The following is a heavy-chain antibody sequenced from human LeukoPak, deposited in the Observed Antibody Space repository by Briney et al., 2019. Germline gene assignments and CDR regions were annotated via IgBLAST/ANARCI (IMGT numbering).Heavy chain of an antibody. CDR2: ISSSSSYI. D-gene: IGHD5-18*01. CDR3: ARRGYSYGHKIRLNWYFDL. V-gene: IGHV3-21*01. CDR1: GFTFSSYS. Sequence: TAGGSLRLSCAASGFTFSSYSMNWVRQAPGKGLEWVSSISSSSSYIYYADSVKGRFTISRDNAKNSLYLQMNSLRAEDTAVYYCARRGYSYGHKIRLNWYFDLWGRGTLVTVSS. J-gene: IGHJ2*01.